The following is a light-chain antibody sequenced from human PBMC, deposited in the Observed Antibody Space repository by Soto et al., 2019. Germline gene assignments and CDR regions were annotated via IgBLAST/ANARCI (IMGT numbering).Light chain of an antibody. CDR3: SSYGGSNTYV. V-gene: IGLV2-8*01. Sequence: QAVLTQPPSASGSPGQSVTISCTGTSSDVGGYNYVSWYQQHPGKAPKLMIYEVFRRPSGVPDRFSGSKSGNTASLTVSGLQAEDEADYYCSSYGGSNTYVFGPGTKLTVL. J-gene: IGLJ1*01. CDR2: EVF. CDR1: SSDVGGYNY.